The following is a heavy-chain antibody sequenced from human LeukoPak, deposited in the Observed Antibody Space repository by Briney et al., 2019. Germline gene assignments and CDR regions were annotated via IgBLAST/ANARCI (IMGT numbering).Heavy chain of an antibody. J-gene: IGHJ4*02. CDR2: IYYSGTT. CDR1: GDFITAYY. V-gene: IGHV4-59*01. CDR3: ARMGAIAGASANPDH. D-gene: IGHD4/OR15-4a*01. Sequence: SETLSLTCTVSGDFITAYYWSWIRQPPGKGLEWIGYIYYSGTTSYNPSLRSRVTMSVDTSKNQFSLRLSSVTAADTAVYYCARMGAIAGASANPDHWGQGTLVTVSS.